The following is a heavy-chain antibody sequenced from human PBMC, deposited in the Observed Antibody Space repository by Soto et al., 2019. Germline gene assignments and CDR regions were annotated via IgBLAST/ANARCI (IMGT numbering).Heavy chain of an antibody. V-gene: IGHV1-46*01. CDR3: ARQYCCGDCYLVPDYYYNGMDV. Sequence: GASVKVSCKASGYTFTSYYMHWVRQAPGQGLEWMGIINPSGGSTSYAQKFQGRVTMTRDTSTSTVYMELSSLRSEDTAVYYCARQYCCGDCYLVPDYYYNGMDVWGQGTTVTVSS. D-gene: IGHD2-21*02. CDR2: INPSGGST. J-gene: IGHJ6*02. CDR1: GYTFTSYY.